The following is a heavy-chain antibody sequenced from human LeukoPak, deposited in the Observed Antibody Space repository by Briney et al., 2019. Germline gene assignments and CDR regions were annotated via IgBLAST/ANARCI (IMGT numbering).Heavy chain of an antibody. V-gene: IGHV3-9*01. J-gene: IGHJ6*02. Sequence: PGGSLRLSCAASGFTFDDYAMHWVRHAPGKGLEWVSGISWNSGSIGYADSVKGRFTISRDNAKNSLYLQMNSLRAEDTALYYCAKDSSLGRYGLHYYYYGMDVWGQGTTVTVSS. CDR1: GFTFDDYA. CDR3: AKDSSLGRYGLHYYYYGMDV. D-gene: IGHD5-18*01. CDR2: ISWNSGSI.